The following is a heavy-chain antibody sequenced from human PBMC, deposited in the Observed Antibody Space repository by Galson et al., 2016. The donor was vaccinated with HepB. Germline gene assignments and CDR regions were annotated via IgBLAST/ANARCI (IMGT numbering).Heavy chain of an antibody. CDR1: GYSFSTYW. J-gene: IGHJ3*02. CDR3: ARPRVDCSSTNCDLTFGN. D-gene: IGHD2-2*01. V-gene: IGHV5-51*01. Sequence: QSGAEVKKPGESLKISCKGSGYSFSTYWIGWVRQTPGKGLEWMGIIYPGDSDTRYSPSFQGQVTISADKSVGTAYLQWSSLKASDTAMYYGARPRVDCSSTNCDLTFGNWGQGTMVTGSS. CDR2: IYPGDSDT.